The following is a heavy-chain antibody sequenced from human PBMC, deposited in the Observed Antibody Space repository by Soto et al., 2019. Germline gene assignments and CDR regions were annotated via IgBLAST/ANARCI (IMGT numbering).Heavy chain of an antibody. D-gene: IGHD2-21*01. J-gene: IGHJ4*02. V-gene: IGHV3-23*01. CDR2: FSGGRDTT. CDR1: GFTFSSYA. Sequence: GSLRLSCVASGFTFSSYAMSWVRQAPGQRLEWVATFSGGRDTTWHADSVKGRFTVSRDSSKNTLSLQMNSLRPEDTALYYCAKATSATCTGSICYSFDYWGQGTRVSVSS. CDR3: AKATSATCTGSICYSFDY.